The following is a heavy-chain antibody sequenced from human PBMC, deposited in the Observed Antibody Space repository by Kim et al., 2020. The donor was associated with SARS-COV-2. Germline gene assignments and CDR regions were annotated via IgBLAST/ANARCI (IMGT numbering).Heavy chain of an antibody. V-gene: IGHV4-34*01. J-gene: IGHJ6*01. CDR2: INHSGST. D-gene: IGHD2-2*01. CDR1: GGSFSGYY. Sequence: SETLSLTCAVYGGSFSGYYWSWIRQPPGKGLEWIGEINHSGSTNYNPSLKSRVTISVDTSKNQFSLKLSSVTAADTAVYYCARGVVVVPAAPLPAGDYY. CDR3: ARGVVVVPAAPLPAGDYY.